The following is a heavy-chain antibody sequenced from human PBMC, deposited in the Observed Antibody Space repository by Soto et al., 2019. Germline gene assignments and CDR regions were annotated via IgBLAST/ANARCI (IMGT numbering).Heavy chain of an antibody. CDR3: AREVVYAIPGALDY. CDR2: IYYSGST. Sequence: PSETLSLTCTVSGGSISSGDYYWSWIRQPPGKGLEWIGYIYYSGSTYYNPSLKSRVTISVDTSKNQFSLKLSSVTAADTAVYYCAREVVYAIPGALDYWGQGTLVTVSS. D-gene: IGHD2-8*02. V-gene: IGHV4-30-4*01. J-gene: IGHJ4*02. CDR1: GGSISSGDYY.